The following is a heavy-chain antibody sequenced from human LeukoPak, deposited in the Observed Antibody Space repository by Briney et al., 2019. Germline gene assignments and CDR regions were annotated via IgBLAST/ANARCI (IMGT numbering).Heavy chain of an antibody. CDR1: GYRFTNYW. V-gene: IGHV5-51*01. D-gene: IGHD3-22*01. Sequence: RGESLKISCQGSGYRFTNYWIGWVRQLPGKGLEWMGIIYPGDSDTRYSPSFQGQVTISADKSINTAYLQWSSLKASDTAMYYCARPPRDDSSAYYSAFDLWGPGTMVTVSS. CDR2: IYPGDSDT. CDR3: ARPPRDDSSAYYSAFDL. J-gene: IGHJ3*01.